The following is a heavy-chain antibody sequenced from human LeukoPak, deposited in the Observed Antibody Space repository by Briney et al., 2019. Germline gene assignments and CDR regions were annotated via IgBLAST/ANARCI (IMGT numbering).Heavy chain of an antibody. J-gene: IGHJ4*02. Sequence: GGSLRLSCAASGFSFNTYAMRCVRQAPGKGLQWMANIKQDGSEKHYVDSVKGRFTISRDNAKNSLYLQMNSLRAEDTAVYFCVRGGAAYGYWGQGTLVTVSS. CDR2: IKQDGSEK. V-gene: IGHV3-7*05. CDR3: VRGGAAYGY. CDR1: GFSFNTYA. D-gene: IGHD4-17*01.